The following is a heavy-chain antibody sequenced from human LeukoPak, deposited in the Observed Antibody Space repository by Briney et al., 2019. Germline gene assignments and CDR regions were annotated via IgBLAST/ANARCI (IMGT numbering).Heavy chain of an antibody. Sequence: ASVKVSRKASGYTFTGYYMHWVRQAPGQGLEWMGWINPNSGGTNYAQKFQGRVTMTRDTSISTAYLELSRLRSDDTAVYYCARVPKRGNWFDPWGQGTLVTVSS. CDR1: GYTFTGYY. CDR3: ARVPKRGNWFDP. J-gene: IGHJ5*02. V-gene: IGHV1-2*02. CDR2: INPNSGGT.